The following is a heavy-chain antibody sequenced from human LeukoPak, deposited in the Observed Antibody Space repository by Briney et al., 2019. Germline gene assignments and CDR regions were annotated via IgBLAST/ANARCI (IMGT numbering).Heavy chain of an antibody. V-gene: IGHV3-23*01. D-gene: IGHD2-2*01. CDR2: ISGGGDST. Sequence: GGSLRLSCAASGFTFSSYAMSWVRQAPGKGLEWVSAISGGGDSTYYADSVEGRFTISRDNSKNTLYLQMNSPRAEDTAMYYCAKEFPSSSLLTIQHWGQGTLVTVSS. CDR1: GFTFSSYA. CDR3: AKEFPSSSLLTIQH. J-gene: IGHJ1*01.